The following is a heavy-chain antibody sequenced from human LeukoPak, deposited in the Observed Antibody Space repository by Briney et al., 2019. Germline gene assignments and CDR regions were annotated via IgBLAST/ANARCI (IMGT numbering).Heavy chain of an antibody. Sequence: PSETLSLTYAVSAYSIISDNYWGWIRQPPGKGLEWIGNIYHSGSTNYSPSLRGRVTISVDTSKNQFSLKLSSVTAADTAVYYCARHRTTMVRGVIIMGGFDYWGQGTLVTVSS. V-gene: IGHV4-38-2*01. CDR1: AYSIISDNY. CDR2: IYHSGST. D-gene: IGHD3-10*01. CDR3: ARHRTTMVRGVIIMGGFDY. J-gene: IGHJ4*02.